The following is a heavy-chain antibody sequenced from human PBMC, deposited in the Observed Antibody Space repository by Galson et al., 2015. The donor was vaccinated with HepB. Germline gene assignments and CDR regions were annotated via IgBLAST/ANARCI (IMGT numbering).Heavy chain of an antibody. CDR2: IWFDGSKT. D-gene: IGHD6-13*01. Sequence: SLRLSCAASGFTFTNYGIHWVRQAPGAGLEWVAVIWFDGSKTNYAESVKGRFSISRDDSKNTVTLQMKRPRAEDTAIYYCARDGGAASGTWYYFNFWGQGTLVSVSS. CDR3: ARDGGAASGTWYYFNF. J-gene: IGHJ4*02. CDR1: GFTFTNYG. V-gene: IGHV3-33*01.